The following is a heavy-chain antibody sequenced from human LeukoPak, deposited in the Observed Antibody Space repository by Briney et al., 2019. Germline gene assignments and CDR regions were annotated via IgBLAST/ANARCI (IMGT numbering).Heavy chain of an antibody. D-gene: IGHD1-26*01. V-gene: IGHV3-11*04. Sequence: GGSLRLSCAASGFTFSDYYMTWIRQAPGKGLEWVSYISSSGGTIYYAGSVKGRFTISRDNAKNSLYLQMNSLRAEDTAVYYCARGFPYPGTYYGYFDYWGQGTLVTVSS. J-gene: IGHJ4*02. CDR2: ISSSGGTI. CDR3: ARGFPYPGTYYGYFDY. CDR1: GFTFSDYY.